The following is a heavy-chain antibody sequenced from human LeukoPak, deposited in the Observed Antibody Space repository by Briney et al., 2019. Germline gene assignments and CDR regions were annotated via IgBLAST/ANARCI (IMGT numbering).Heavy chain of an antibody. V-gene: IGHV3-66*02. Sequence: GGSLRLSCEASGFTFSTYAMDWVRQAPGKGLEWVSVIYSGGSTYYADSVKGRFTISRDNSKNTLYLQMNSLRAEDTAVYYCARGDFEQKYWGQGTLVTVSS. J-gene: IGHJ4*02. CDR3: ARGDFEQKY. D-gene: IGHD3-10*01. CDR2: IYSGGST. CDR1: GFTFSTYA.